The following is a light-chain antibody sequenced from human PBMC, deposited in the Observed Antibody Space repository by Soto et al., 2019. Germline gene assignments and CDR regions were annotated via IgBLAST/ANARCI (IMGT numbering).Light chain of an antibody. V-gene: IGKV1-5*03. CDR2: KAS. CDR1: QSISSW. Sequence: DIRMTQSPSTLSASVGDRVTITCRASQSISSWLAWYQQKPGKAPKLLIYKASSLESGVPSRFIGSGSGTEFTLTISSLQPDDFATYFCQQYNSYSRTFGQGPKLEIK. CDR3: QQYNSYSRT. J-gene: IGKJ2*01.